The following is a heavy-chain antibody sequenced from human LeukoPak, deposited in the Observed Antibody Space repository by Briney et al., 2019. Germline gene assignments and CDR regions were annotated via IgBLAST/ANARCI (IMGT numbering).Heavy chain of an antibody. CDR2: IYYSGST. J-gene: IGHJ4*02. V-gene: IGHV4-59*12. Sequence: PSETLSLTCTVSGGSISSYYWSWIRQPPGKGLEWIGYIYYSGSTNYNPSLKSRVTISVDTSKNQFSLKLSSVTAADTAVYYCASMVRGVIGNSPLPKADLLDTGAAPDYWGQGTLVTVSS. CDR1: GGSISSYY. D-gene: IGHD3-10*01. CDR3: ASMVRGVIGNSPLPKADLLDTGAAPDY.